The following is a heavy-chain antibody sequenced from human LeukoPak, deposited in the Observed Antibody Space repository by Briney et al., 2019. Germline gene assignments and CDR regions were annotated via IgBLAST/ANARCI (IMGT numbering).Heavy chain of an antibody. Sequence: ASVKVSCKASGGTFSSYAISWVRQAPGQGLEWMGRIIPILGIANYAQKFQGRVTITADKSTSTAYMGLSSLRSEDTAVYYCARDKTYCSGGSCSFYYYYGMDVWGQGTTVTVSS. D-gene: IGHD2-15*01. CDR2: IIPILGIA. V-gene: IGHV1-69*04. CDR3: ARDKTYCSGGSCSFYYYYGMDV. CDR1: GGTFSSYA. J-gene: IGHJ6*02.